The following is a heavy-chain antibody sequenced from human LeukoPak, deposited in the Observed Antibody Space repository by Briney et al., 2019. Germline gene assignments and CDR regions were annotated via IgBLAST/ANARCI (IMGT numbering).Heavy chain of an antibody. CDR2: INPSGGST. V-gene: IGHV1-46*01. CDR1: GYIFTSYY. J-gene: IGHJ4*02. CDR3: ARDYLKVVLAATAPSAGHMDN. Sequence: ASVKVSCMASGYIFTSYYMHWVRQAPGQGLEWMGIINPSGGSTSYAQKFQGRITMTRDTSTSTVYMELSSLRSEDTAVYYCARDYLKVVLAATAPSAGHMDNWGQGTLVTVSS. D-gene: IGHD2-15*01.